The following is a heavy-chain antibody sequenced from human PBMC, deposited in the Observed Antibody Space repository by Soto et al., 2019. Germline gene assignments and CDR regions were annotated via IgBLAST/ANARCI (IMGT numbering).Heavy chain of an antibody. J-gene: IGHJ4*02. CDR2: IIPIFGTA. Sequence: QVQLVQSGAEVKKPGSSVKVSCKASGGTFSSYAISWVRQAPGQGLEWMGGIIPIFGTANYAQKFQGIVTIPADESTRTAYMELGSLRSKDTAVYYCARNTVKSGGSGSYYVCGQGTLVTVSS. V-gene: IGHV1-69*01. D-gene: IGHD3-10*01. CDR3: ARNTVKSGGSGSYYV. CDR1: GGTFSSYA.